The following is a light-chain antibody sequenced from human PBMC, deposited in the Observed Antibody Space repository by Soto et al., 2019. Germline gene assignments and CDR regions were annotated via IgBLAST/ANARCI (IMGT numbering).Light chain of an antibody. CDR3: QQRSNWPPIT. Sequence: IGLTQYPATLSLSPGERATPSRRASQSVSSYLAWYQQKPGQAPRLLIYDASNRATGIPARFSGSGSGTDFTLTISSLEPEDFAVYYCQQRSNWPPITFGQGTRLEIK. CDR1: QSVSSY. CDR2: DAS. J-gene: IGKJ5*01. V-gene: IGKV3-11*01.